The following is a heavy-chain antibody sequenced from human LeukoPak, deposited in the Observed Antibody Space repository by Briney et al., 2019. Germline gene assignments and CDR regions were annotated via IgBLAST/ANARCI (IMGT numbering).Heavy chain of an antibody. V-gene: IGHV5-51*01. CDR3: AKLYSGRIDY. Sequence: GESLKISCKGSGYSFTNYWIGWVRQMPGKGLEWMGIIFPGDSDTRYSPSFQDQVTISADESISTAYLQWNSLKASDTAIYYCAKLYSGRIDYWGQGTLVSVS. CDR2: IFPGDSDT. D-gene: IGHD1-26*01. CDR1: GYSFTNYW. J-gene: IGHJ4*02.